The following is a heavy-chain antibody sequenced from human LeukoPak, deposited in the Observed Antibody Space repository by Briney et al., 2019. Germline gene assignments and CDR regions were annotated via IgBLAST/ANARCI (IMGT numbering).Heavy chain of an antibody. CDR1: GFTFDDYG. V-gene: IGHV3-20*04. J-gene: IGHJ3*02. CDR2: IKWNGGST. CDR3: ARYLADIVVVPAAFDAFDI. D-gene: IGHD2-2*01. Sequence: GGSLRLSCAASGFTFDDYGMSWVRQAPGKGLEWVSGIKWNGGSTGYADSVKGRFTISRDNAKNSLYLQMNSLRAEDTALYYCARYLADIVVVPAAFDAFDIWGQGTMVTVSS.